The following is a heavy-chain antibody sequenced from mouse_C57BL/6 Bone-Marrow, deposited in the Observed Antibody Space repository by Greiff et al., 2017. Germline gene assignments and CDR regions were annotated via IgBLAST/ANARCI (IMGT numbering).Heavy chain of an antibody. D-gene: IGHD3-2*02. CDR3: ARDGETAQAFYAMEY. Sequence: EVQLQEPGGGLVKPGGSLKLSCAASGFTFSSYAMSWVRQTPEQRLEWVATISDGGSYTYYPDNVKGRFTFSRDNAKNNLYLQMCHLESEDIGRYYCARDGETAQAFYAMEYWGQGTSVTVSS. CDR2: ISDGGSYT. V-gene: IGHV5-4*01. J-gene: IGHJ4*01. CDR1: GFTFSSYA.